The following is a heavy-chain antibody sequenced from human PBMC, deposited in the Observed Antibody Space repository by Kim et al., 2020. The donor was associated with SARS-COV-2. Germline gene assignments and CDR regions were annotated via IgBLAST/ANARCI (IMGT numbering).Heavy chain of an antibody. D-gene: IGHD1-1*01. CDR3: TRVPGTPLAFWDAFDI. V-gene: IGHV3-73*01. Sequence: SGRGRFNISRDDSRNTAYLQMNSLKPEDTAVYYCTRVPGTPLAFWDAFDIWGQGTMVTVSS. J-gene: IGHJ3*02.